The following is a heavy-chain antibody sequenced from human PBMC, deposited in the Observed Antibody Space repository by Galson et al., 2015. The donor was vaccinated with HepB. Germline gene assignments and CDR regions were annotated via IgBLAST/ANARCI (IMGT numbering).Heavy chain of an antibody. CDR1: GYTFTSYG. CDR2: ISTYNGNN. CDR3: VRFEGYCSSTSCNGNFDY. J-gene: IGHJ4*02. Sequence: SVKVSCKASGYTFTSYGISWVRQAPGQGLEWMGWISTYNGNNKYAQNLQGRVTMTTDTSTSTAYMELRSLRSDDTAVYYCVRFEGYCSSTSCNGNFDYWGQGTLVTVSS. D-gene: IGHD2-2*01. V-gene: IGHV1-18*01.